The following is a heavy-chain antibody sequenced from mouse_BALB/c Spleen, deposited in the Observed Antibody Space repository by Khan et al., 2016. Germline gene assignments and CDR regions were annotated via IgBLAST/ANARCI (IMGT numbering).Heavy chain of an antibody. Sequence: EVQLQESGPGLVKPSQSLSLTCTVTGYSITSDYAWNWIRQFPGNKLEWMGYISYSGSTSYNPSLKSRISITRDTSTNQFFLQLNSVTTEDTATSYGAAYDGTPWFAYWGHGTLVTVSA. CDR2: ISYSGST. J-gene: IGHJ3*01. D-gene: IGHD2-10*01. CDR1: GYSITSDYA. CDR3: AAYDGTPWFAY. V-gene: IGHV3-2*02.